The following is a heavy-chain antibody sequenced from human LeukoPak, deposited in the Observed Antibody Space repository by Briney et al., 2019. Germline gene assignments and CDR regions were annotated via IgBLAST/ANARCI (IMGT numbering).Heavy chain of an antibody. Sequence: ASVRVSCKASGYTFTGYSMHWVRQAPGQGLEWMGRINPNSGGTNYAQKFQGRVTMTRDTSISTAYMELSRLRSDDTAVYYCARDQVGPPFDYWGQGTLVTVSS. CDR2: INPNSGGT. CDR3: ARDQVGPPFDY. D-gene: IGHD1-26*01. CDR1: GYTFTGYS. V-gene: IGHV1-2*06. J-gene: IGHJ4*02.